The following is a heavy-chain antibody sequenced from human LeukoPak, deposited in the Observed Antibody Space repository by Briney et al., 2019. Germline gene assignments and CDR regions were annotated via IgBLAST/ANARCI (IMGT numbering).Heavy chain of an antibody. CDR2: ISYDGTRK. V-gene: IGHV3-30*04. D-gene: IGHD3-10*01. CDR1: GFTFSSYA. Sequence: GGSLRLSCAVSGFTFSSYAMHWVRQAPGKGLEWVAVISYDGTRKYYTDSMKGRFTISRDDSKNTLYLQMNSLRAEDTAVYYCAKDHSNALLRFGEVIRKTRDGYFDYWGQGTLVTVSS. J-gene: IGHJ4*02. CDR3: AKDHSNALLRFGEVIRKTRDGYFDY.